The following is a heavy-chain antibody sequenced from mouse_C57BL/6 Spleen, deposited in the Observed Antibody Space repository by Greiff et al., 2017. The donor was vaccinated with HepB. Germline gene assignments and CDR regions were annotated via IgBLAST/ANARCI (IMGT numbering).Heavy chain of an antibody. CDR3: AIGDYYGSSYGFAY. Sequence: VQLQQPGAELVKPGASVKVSCKASGYTFTSYWMHWVKQRPGQGLEWIGRIHPSDSDTNYNQKFKGKATLTVDESSSTAYMQLSSLTSEDSAVYYCAIGDYYGSSYGFAYWGQGTLVTVSA. CDR1: GYTFTSYW. J-gene: IGHJ3*01. V-gene: IGHV1-74*01. CDR2: IHPSDSDT. D-gene: IGHD1-1*01.